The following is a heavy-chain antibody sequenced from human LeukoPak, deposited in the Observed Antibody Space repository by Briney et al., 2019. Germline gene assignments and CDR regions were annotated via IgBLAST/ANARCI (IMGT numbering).Heavy chain of an antibody. Sequence: ASVKVSCKASGYTFTCYYIHWVRQAPGQGLEWMGWINPNSGGTKSAQRFQGRVTMTRDTSISTAYMELNRLTSDDTAVYFYARGYRDSIGPCLDSWGQGTLVTVSS. CDR1: GYTFTCYY. CDR2: INPNSGGT. CDR3: ARGYRDSIGPCLDS. V-gene: IGHV1-2*02. D-gene: IGHD3-22*01. J-gene: IGHJ5*01.